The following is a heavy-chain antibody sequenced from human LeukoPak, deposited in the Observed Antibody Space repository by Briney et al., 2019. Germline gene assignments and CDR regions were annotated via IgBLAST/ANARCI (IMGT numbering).Heavy chain of an antibody. V-gene: IGHV3-21*01. J-gene: IGHJ6*04. Sequence: GGSLRLSCAASGFTFSSYSVNWVRQAPGKGLEWVSSISGSSSYIYYADSVKGRFTISRDNAKNSLYLQMNSLRAEDTAVYYCARDPVVPAATYYYYYGMDVWGKGTTVTVSS. CDR1: GFTFSSYS. D-gene: IGHD2-2*01. CDR2: ISGSSSYI. CDR3: ARDPVVPAATYYYYYGMDV.